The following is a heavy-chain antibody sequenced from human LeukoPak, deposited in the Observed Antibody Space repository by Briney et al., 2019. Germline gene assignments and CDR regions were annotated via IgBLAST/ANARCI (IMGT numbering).Heavy chain of an antibody. Sequence: SETLSLTCTVSGDSISRYYWSWIRQPAGKGLEWIGRIYNGGIITYNPSLKSRATMSIDTSNNQFSLRLRFVTAADTDVYYCARDSGTTGEVKFDPWGQGTLVTVSS. CDR2: IYNGGII. V-gene: IGHV4-4*07. D-gene: IGHD3-10*01. CDR1: GDSISRYY. J-gene: IGHJ5*02. CDR3: ARDSGTTGEVKFDP.